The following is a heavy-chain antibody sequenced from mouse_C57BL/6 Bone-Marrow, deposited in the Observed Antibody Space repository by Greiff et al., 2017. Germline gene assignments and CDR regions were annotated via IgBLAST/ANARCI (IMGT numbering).Heavy chain of an antibody. J-gene: IGHJ1*03. Sequence: QVQLKESGPGLVAPSQSLSITCTVSGFSLTSYGVDWVRQPPGKGLEWLGVIWGGGSTNYNSALMSRLSISQDNSKSQVFLKMKSLQTDDTAMYYCAKHIITTIVRHWYFDVWGTGTTVTVSS. V-gene: IGHV2-9*01. CDR3: AKHIITTIVRHWYFDV. CDR1: GFSLTSYG. CDR2: IWGGGST. D-gene: IGHD1-1*01.